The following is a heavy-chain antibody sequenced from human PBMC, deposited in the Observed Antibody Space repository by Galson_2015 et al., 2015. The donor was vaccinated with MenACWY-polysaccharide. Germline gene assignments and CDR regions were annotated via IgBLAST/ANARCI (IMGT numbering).Heavy chain of an antibody. CDR2: MNPNSGNT. Sequence: SVKVSCKASGYKFTSYDINWVRQATGQGLEWMGWMNPNSGNTGYAQKFQGRVTMTSNSAITTAYMELSSLRSEDTAVYYCARIMARNYTLADSWGQGTLVTVSS. J-gene: IGHJ4*02. CDR3: ARIMARNYTLADS. V-gene: IGHV1-8*01. D-gene: IGHD5-12*01. CDR1: GYKFTSYD.